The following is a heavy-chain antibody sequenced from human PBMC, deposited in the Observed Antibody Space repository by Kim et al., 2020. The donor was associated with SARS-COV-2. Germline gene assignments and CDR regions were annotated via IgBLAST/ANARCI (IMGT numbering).Heavy chain of an antibody. Sequence: SETLSLTCAVYGGSFSGYYWSWIRQPPGKGLEWIGEINHSGSTNYNPSLKNRVTISVDTSKNQFSLKLSSVTAADTAVYYCARGVPNYDFWSGPFRGWFDPWGQGTLVTVSS. CDR1: GGSFSGYY. D-gene: IGHD3-3*01. J-gene: IGHJ5*02. CDR2: INHSGST. V-gene: IGHV4-34*01. CDR3: ARGVPNYDFWSGPFRGWFDP.